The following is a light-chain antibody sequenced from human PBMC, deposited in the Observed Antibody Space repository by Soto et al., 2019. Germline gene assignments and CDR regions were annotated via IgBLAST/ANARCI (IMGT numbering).Light chain of an antibody. CDR3: QQRSDWPIT. CDR2: DVS. Sequence: EIEMTQSPATLSLAPWERVTLSCRASESVSTNLAWYQQKPGQAPRLLIYDVSTRATGVPARFSGSGSGTDFTLTITSLEPEDFAVYSCQQRSDWPITFGQGTRLEIK. CDR1: ESVSTN. V-gene: IGKV3-11*01. J-gene: IGKJ5*01.